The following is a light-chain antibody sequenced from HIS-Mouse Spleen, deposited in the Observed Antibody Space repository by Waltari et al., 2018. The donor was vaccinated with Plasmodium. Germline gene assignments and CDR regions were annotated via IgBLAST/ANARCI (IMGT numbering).Light chain of an antibody. CDR3: SSYAGSNNLV. V-gene: IGLV2-8*01. CDR2: EVS. Sequence: QSALTQPPSASGSPGQSVTISCTGTSSDVGGYNYVSWYQQHPSKAPKRMIYEVSKRPSGVPDRFSGSKSGNTASLTVSGLQAEDEADYYCSSYAGSNNLVFGGGTKLTVL. CDR1: SSDVGGYNY. J-gene: IGLJ2*01.